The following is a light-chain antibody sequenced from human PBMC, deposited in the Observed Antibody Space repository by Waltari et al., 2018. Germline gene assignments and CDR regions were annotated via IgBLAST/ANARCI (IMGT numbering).Light chain of an antibody. CDR2: AAS. CDR1: PGLSSW. J-gene: IGKJ1*01. CDR3: QQANNWA. V-gene: IGKV1D-12*01. Sequence: FQLTQSPSSVSASVGDTVTITCRAGPGLSSWLSWYQHRPGEAPKLLIYAASTLHSGVPSRFSGGGSGPDFILTIINLQPEDFATYYCQQANNWAFGQGTKVEIK.